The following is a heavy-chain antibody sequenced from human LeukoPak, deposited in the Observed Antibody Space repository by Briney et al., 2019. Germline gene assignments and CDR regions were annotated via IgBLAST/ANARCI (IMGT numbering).Heavy chain of an antibody. CDR3: AGAREFSSSSGRAYYFDF. V-gene: IGHV4-59*01. CDR1: GGSISSYY. Sequence: ASETLSLTCTVSGGSISSYYWSWIRQPPGKGLEWIGYIYYSGSTNYNPSLKSRVTISVDTSKNQFSLKLRSVTAADTAVYYCAGAREFSSSSGRAYYFDFWGQGTLVTVSS. J-gene: IGHJ4*02. CDR2: IYYSGST. D-gene: IGHD6-6*01.